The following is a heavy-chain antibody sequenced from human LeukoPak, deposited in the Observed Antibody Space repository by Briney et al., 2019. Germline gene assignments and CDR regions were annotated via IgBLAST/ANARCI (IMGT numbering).Heavy chain of an antibody. Sequence: AASVKVSCKASGGTFSSYAISWVRQAPGQGLEWMGGIIPIFGTANYAQKFQGRVTITADESTSTAYMELSRLTSDDTAVYYCARGGRVGATDAFNIWGQGTMVTVSS. V-gene: IGHV1-69*13. CDR2: IIPIFGTA. J-gene: IGHJ3*02. D-gene: IGHD1-26*01. CDR1: GGTFSSYA. CDR3: ARGGRVGATDAFNI.